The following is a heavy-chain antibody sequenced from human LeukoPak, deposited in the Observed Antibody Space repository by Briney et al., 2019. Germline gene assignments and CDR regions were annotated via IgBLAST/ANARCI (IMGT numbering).Heavy chain of an antibody. CDR2: ISGSGGST. Sequence: TGGSLRLSCATSKFTFSSYAMSWVRQAPGKGLEWVSAISGSGGSTYYADSVKGRFTISRDNSKNTLYLQMNSLRAEDTAVYYCTKGYTMIVVVPTHPPLDWGQGTLVTVSS. CDR1: KFTFSSYA. V-gene: IGHV3-23*01. CDR3: TKGYTMIVVVPTHPPLD. D-gene: IGHD3-22*01. J-gene: IGHJ4*02.